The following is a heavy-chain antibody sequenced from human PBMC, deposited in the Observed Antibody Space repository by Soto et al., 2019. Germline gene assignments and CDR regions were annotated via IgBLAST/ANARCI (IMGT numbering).Heavy chain of an antibody. D-gene: IGHD6-13*01. J-gene: IGHJ4*02. V-gene: IGHV3-23*01. CDR2: ISGSGGST. CDR3: AKPYSSTWTRPDY. CDR1: GFTFSNCA. Sequence: EVQLLESGGGLVQPGGSRRLSCAASGFTFSNCAMTWVRQAPGKGLEWVSAISGSGGSTYYADSVKGRFTISRDNSKHTLYLQMNSLRAEDTAVYYCAKPYSSTWTRPDYWGQGTLATVSS.